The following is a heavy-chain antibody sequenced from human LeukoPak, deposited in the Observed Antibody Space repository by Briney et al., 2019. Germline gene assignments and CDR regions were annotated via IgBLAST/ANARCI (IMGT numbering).Heavy chain of an antibody. D-gene: IGHD5-24*01. CDR2: IYSGGST. Sequence: GGSLRLSCAASGFTFSSYAMSWVRQAPGKGLEWVSIIYSGGSTYYADSVKGRFTLSRDNSKNTLYLQMNSLRAEDTAVYYCARGSGDGYRLDQWGQGTLVSVSS. J-gene: IGHJ5*02. CDR3: ARGSGDGYRLDQ. V-gene: IGHV3-53*01. CDR1: GFTFSSYA.